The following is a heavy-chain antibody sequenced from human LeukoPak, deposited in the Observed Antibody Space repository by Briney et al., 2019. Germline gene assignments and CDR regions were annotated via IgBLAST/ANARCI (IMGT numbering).Heavy chain of an antibody. D-gene: IGHD4-17*01. J-gene: IGHJ4*02. CDR1: GFTFSSYS. Sequence: SGGSLRLSCAASGFTFSSYSMNWVRQAPGKGLEWVSSISSSSSYIYYADSVKVRFTISRDNAKNSLYLQMNSLRAEDTAVYYCASWKTYGDEFDYWGQGTLVTVSS. V-gene: IGHV3-21*01. CDR2: ISSSSSYI. CDR3: ASWKTYGDEFDY.